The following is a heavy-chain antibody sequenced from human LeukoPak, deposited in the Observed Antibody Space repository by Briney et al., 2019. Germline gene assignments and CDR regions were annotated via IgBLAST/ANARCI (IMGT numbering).Heavy chain of an antibody. Sequence: GGSLRLSCAASGFTFSSYGMHWVRQAPGKGLEWVAVIWYDGSNKYYAGSVKGRFTISRDNSKNTLYLQMNSLRAEDTAVYYCAKDNSRRGSYSDYWGQGTLVTVSS. J-gene: IGHJ4*02. CDR2: IWYDGSNK. CDR3: AKDNSRRGSYSDY. CDR1: GFTFSSYG. V-gene: IGHV3-33*06. D-gene: IGHD3-16*01.